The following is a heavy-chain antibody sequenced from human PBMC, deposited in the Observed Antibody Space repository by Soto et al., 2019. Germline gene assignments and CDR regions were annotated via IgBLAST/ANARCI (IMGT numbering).Heavy chain of an antibody. Sequence: EVQLVESGGGLVQPGGSLRLSCAASGFTFSIFSMNWVRQAPGRGLEWVSYISSSGDTIHDADSVKGRFTISRDNAKNSLYLQLDSLRAEDTAVYYCARDIAVDLDYWGQGTLVTVSS. V-gene: IGHV3-48*01. CDR3: ARDIAVDLDY. CDR1: GFTFSIFS. J-gene: IGHJ4*02. CDR2: ISSSGDTI. D-gene: IGHD6-19*01.